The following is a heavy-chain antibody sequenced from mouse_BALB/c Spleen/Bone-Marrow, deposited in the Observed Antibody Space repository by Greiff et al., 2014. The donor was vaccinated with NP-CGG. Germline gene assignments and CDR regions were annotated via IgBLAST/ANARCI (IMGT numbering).Heavy chain of an antibody. CDR1: GYTFTSYW. CDR3: TRGYYGSSYDY. Sequence: QVQLQQSGAELVRPGASVKLSCKASGYTFTSYWINWVKQMPGQGLEWIGNIYPSDSYTNYNQKFKDKATLTVDKSSSTAYMQLSSPTSEDSAVYYCTRGYYGSSYDYWGQGTTLTVSS. V-gene: IGHV1-69*02. J-gene: IGHJ2*01. CDR2: IYPSDSYT. D-gene: IGHD1-1*01.